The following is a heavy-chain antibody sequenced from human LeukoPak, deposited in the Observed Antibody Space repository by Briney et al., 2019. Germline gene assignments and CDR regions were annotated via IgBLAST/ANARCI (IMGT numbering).Heavy chain of an antibody. D-gene: IGHD5-24*01. CDR1: GFAFSSYS. CDR3: AGQMATINVGSDY. J-gene: IGHJ4*02. CDR2: ISSSSYI. Sequence: GGSLRLSCAASGFAFSSYSMNWVRQAPGKGLEWVSSISSSSYIYYADSMKGRFTISRDNAKNLLYLQMNSLRAEDTAVYYCAGQMATINVGSDYWGQGTLVTVSS. V-gene: IGHV3-21*04.